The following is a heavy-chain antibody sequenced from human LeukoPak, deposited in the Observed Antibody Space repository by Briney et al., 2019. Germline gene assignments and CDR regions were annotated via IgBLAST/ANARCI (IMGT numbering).Heavy chain of an antibody. CDR3: ARGEMAYYMDV. CDR2: INPSGGST. V-gene: IGHV1-46*01. D-gene: IGHD5-24*01. J-gene: IGHJ6*03. CDR1: GYTFTSYY. Sequence: ASVKVSCKASGYTFTSYYMHWVRQAPGQGLEWMGIINPSGGSTSYAQKFQGRVTMTRDMSTSTDYMELSSLRSEDTAVYYCARGEMAYYMDVWGKGTTVTISS.